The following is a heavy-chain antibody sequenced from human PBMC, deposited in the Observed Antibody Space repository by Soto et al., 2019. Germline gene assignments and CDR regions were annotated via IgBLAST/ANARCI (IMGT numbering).Heavy chain of an antibody. V-gene: IGHV4-34*01. CDR3: ARHARRSSSTRYFYYYYLDV. CDR1: GGSFSGYY. CDR2: INHSGST. J-gene: IGHJ6*03. Sequence: PSETLSLTCAVYGGSFSGYYWSWIRQPPGKGLEWIGEINHSGSTNYNPSLKSRLTISVDTSKNQFSLKVNSVTAADTAVYFCARHARRSSSTRYFYYYYLDVWGAGTTVTVSS. D-gene: IGHD6-6*01.